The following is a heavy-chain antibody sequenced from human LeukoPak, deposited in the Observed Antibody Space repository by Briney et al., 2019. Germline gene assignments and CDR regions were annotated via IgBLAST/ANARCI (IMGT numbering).Heavy chain of an antibody. D-gene: IGHD5-18*01. Sequence: GGSLRLSCAASGFTFSSYSMNWVRQAPGKGLEWVSYISSGSSTIYYADSVKGRFTISRDKAKNSLYLQMNSLRAEDTAVYYCASKPRYVDTATVVRVYWGQGTLVTVSS. CDR1: GFTFSSYS. V-gene: IGHV3-48*01. J-gene: IGHJ4*02. CDR2: ISSGSSTI. CDR3: ASKPRYVDTATVVRVY.